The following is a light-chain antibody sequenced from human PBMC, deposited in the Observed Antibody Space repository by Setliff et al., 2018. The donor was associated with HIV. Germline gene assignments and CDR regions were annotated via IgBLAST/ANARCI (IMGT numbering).Light chain of an antibody. V-gene: IGLV2-14*01. CDR1: SGDVGGYNY. Sequence: QSVLTQPASVSGSPGQSITISCTGTSGDVGGYNYVSWYQQHPGKAPKLMIHEVSIRPSGVSSRFSGSKSGNTASLTISGLQAEDEADYFCSSYTSTSAAVFGTGTKVTVL. CDR3: SSYTSTSAAV. CDR2: EVS. J-gene: IGLJ1*01.